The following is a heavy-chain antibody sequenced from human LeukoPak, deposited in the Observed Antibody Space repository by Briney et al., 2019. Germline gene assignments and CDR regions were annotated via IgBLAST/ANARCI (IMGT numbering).Heavy chain of an antibody. CDR3: ARHYGDYRYYFDY. V-gene: IGHV4-39*01. CDR1: GGSISSSSYY. D-gene: IGHD4-17*01. Sequence: SETLSLTCTVSGGSISSSSYYWGWIRQPPGKGLEWIGSIYYSGSTHYNPSLKSRVTISVDTSKNQFSLKLSSVTAADTAVYYCARHYGDYRYYFDYWGQGTLVTVSS. CDR2: IYYSGST. J-gene: IGHJ4*02.